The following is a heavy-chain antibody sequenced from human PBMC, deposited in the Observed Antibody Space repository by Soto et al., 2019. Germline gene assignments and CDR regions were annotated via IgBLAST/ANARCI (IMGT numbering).Heavy chain of an antibody. J-gene: IGHJ4*02. CDR1: GFTFGDYY. Sequence: PGGSLRLSCAASGFTFGDYYMSWIRQAPGKGLECLSYISGSGGDISYADSVRGRFTVSRDNARNSLYLQMDSLRADDTALYYCARTARVFDFWGQGAQVTVSS. CDR2: ISGSGGDI. D-gene: IGHD6-6*01. V-gene: IGHV3-11*01. CDR3: ARTARVFDF.